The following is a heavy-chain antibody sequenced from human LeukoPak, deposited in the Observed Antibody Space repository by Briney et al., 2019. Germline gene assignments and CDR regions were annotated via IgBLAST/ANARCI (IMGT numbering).Heavy chain of an antibody. D-gene: IGHD4-17*01. J-gene: IGHJ6*03. CDR2: ISSSSSTI. Sequence: GGSLRLSCAASGFTFSSYAMDWVRQAPGKGLEWVSYISSSSSTIYYADSVKGRFTISRDNAKNSLYLQMNSLRAEDTAVYYCVRGGDYTKYYYYYYYMDVWGKGTTVTVSS. CDR1: GFTFSSYA. V-gene: IGHV3-48*01. CDR3: VRGGDYTKYYYYYYYMDV.